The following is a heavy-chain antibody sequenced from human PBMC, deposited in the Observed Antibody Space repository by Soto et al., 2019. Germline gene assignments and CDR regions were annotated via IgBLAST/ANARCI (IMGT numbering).Heavy chain of an antibody. Sequence: QVQLQQWGAGLLKPSETLSLTCAVYGGSFSGYYWSWIRQPPGKGLEWIGEINHSGSTNYNPSLKSRVTISVDTSKNQFSLKLSSVTAADTAVYYCARGRRVTGTTGLFSYWGQGTLVTVSS. CDR3: ARGRRVTGTTGLFSY. CDR1: GGSFSGYY. D-gene: IGHD1-20*01. CDR2: INHSGST. V-gene: IGHV4-34*01. J-gene: IGHJ4*02.